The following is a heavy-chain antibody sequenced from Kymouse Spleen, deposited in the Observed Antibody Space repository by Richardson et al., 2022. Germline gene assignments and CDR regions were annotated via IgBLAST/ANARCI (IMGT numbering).Heavy chain of an antibody. Sequence: QVQLQQWGAGLLKPSETLSLTCAVYGGSFSGYYWSWIRQPPGKGLEWIGEINHSGSTNYNPSLKSRVTISVDTSKNQFSLKLSSVTAADTAVYYCARGGVLLWFGESGYGMDVWGQGTTVTVSS. CDR3: ARGGVLLWFGESGYGMDV. V-gene: IGHV4-34*01. CDR1: GGSFSGYY. CDR2: INHSGST. J-gene: IGHJ6*02. D-gene: IGHD3-10*01.